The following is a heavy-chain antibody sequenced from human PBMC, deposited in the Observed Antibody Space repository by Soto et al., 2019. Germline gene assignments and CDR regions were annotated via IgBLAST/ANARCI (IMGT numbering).Heavy chain of an antibody. Sequence: SETLSLTCSVSGASIRSYYWSWIRQPPGKGLELIGYISYSGSTNYNPSLKSRVTISVDTSKNQFSLKLRSVTAADTAVYYCARDVRDTGYSYWFDPWGQGILVTVSS. CDR3: ARDVRDTGYSYWFDP. CDR1: GASIRSYY. D-gene: IGHD3-9*01. V-gene: IGHV4-59*01. J-gene: IGHJ5*02. CDR2: ISYSGST.